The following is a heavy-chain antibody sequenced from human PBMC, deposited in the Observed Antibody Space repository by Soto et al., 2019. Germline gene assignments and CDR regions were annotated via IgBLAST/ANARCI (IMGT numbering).Heavy chain of an antibody. CDR2: INEDGSDT. V-gene: IGHV3-7*01. Sequence: EVQLVESGGGLVQPGGSLRLSCAASGFTFSSYWMNWVRQAPGKGLEWVTNINEDGSDTYYVDSVKGRFTISRDNAKNSLYLQMDSLRAEDTAVYYCARRRSVGSRTIFDSWGQGTLVTVSS. CDR3: ARRRSVGSRTIFDS. CDR1: GFTFSSYW. J-gene: IGHJ4*02. D-gene: IGHD2-15*01.